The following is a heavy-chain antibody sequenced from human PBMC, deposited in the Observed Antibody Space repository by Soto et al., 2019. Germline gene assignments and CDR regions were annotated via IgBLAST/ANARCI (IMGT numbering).Heavy chain of an antibody. CDR3: TRPKSEDIVLMVYTNWFDP. V-gene: IGHV3-23*01. CDR2: ISGSGGST. J-gene: IGHJ5*02. Sequence: LRLSCPASGFTFSSYAMSWVRQAPGKGLEWVSAISGSGGSTYYADSVKGRFTISRDNSKNTLYLQMNSLRAEDTAVYYCTRPKSEDIVLMVYTNWFDPWGQGTLVTVSS. D-gene: IGHD2-8*01. CDR1: GFTFSSYA.